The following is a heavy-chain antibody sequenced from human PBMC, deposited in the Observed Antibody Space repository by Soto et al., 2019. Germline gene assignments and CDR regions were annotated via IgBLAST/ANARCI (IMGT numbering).Heavy chain of an antibody. D-gene: IGHD1-1*01. J-gene: IGHJ6*02. CDR2: ISYSGST. V-gene: IGHV4-31*03. CDR3: ARDPGGGYYYYGMDV. Sequence: SETLSLTCTVSGGSISSGGYYWSWIRQHPGKGLEWIGYISYSGSTYYNPSLKSRVTMSVDTSKNQFSLKLSSVTAADTAVYYCARDPGGGYYYYGMDVWGQGTTVTV. CDR1: GGSISSGGYY.